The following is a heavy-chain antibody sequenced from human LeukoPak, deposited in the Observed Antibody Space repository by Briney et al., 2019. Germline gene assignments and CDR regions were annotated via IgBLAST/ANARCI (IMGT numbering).Heavy chain of an antibody. V-gene: IGHV1-18*01. Sequence: GASVKVSCKASNFTFTTYGFTWVRQAPGQGLEWMGWISAYNGNTNYAQKLQGRVTMTTDTSTSTAYMELRSLRSDDTAVYYCARLHDSSGKGAFDIWGQGTMVTVSS. J-gene: IGHJ3*02. CDR1: NFTFTTYG. CDR2: ISAYNGNT. D-gene: IGHD3-22*01. CDR3: ARLHDSSGKGAFDI.